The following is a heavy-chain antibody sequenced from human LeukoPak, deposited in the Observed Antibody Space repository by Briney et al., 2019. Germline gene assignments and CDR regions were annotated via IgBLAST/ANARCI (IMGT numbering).Heavy chain of an antibody. CDR1: GFTFSNAW. CDR2: IKSKTDGGTT. J-gene: IGHJ4*02. V-gene: IGHV3-15*01. Sequence: GGSLRLSCAASGFTFSNAWMSWVRQAPGKGLEWVGRIKSKTDGGTTDYAAPVKGRFTISRDDSKNTLYLQMNSLKTEDTAVYYCTTFCFGSGCYYGSGDFDYWGQGTLVTVSS. CDR3: TTFCFGSGCYYGSGDFDY. D-gene: IGHD3-10*01.